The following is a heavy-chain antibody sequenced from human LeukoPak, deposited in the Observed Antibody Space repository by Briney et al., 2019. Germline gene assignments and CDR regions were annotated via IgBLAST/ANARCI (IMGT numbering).Heavy chain of an antibody. J-gene: IGHJ4*02. Sequence: GGSLRLSCAASGFTFSSFAINWVRQAPGKGLEWVGRIASKTDGGTTDYAAPVKGRFTISRDDSKNTLFLQMNSLKTEDTAVYYCTTGIRGGCGQGTLVTVSS. CDR3: TTGIRGG. CDR1: GFTFSSFA. D-gene: IGHD3-16*01. V-gene: IGHV3-15*04. CDR2: IASKTDGGTT.